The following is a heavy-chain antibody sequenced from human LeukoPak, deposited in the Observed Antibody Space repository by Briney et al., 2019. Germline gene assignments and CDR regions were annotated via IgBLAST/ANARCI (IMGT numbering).Heavy chain of an antibody. Sequence: SETLSLTCAVYGGSFSGYYWSWIRQPPGKGLEWIGEINHSGSTNYNPSLKSRVTISVDTSKNQFSLKLSSVTAADTAVYYCARGRDDYVWGSYRYIRLYYFDYWGQGTLVTVSS. D-gene: IGHD3-16*02. CDR1: GGSFSGYY. CDR2: INHSGST. J-gene: IGHJ4*02. V-gene: IGHV4-34*01. CDR3: ARGRDDYVWGSYRYIRLYYFDY.